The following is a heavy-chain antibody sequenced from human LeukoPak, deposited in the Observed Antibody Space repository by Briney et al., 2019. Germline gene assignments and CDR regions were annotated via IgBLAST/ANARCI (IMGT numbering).Heavy chain of an antibody. CDR2: ISGSGDTT. Sequence: GGSLRLSCAASGFTFSTCAVSWVRQAPGEGLEWVSAISGSGDTTYYADSVKGRFTISRDNSKNAVYLQVNSLRAEDTAVYYCARTPVQLERRYYFDYWGQGTRVTVSS. V-gene: IGHV3-23*01. CDR3: ARTPVQLERRYYFDY. CDR1: GFTFSTCA. D-gene: IGHD1-1*01. J-gene: IGHJ4*02.